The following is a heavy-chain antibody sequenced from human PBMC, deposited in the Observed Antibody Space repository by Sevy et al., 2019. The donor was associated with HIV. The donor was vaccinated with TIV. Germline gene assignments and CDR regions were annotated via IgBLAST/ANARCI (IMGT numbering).Heavy chain of an antibody. CDR2: MYHSGST. CDR1: GGSISNGGYS. CDR3: ARGDPSNAFDY. Sequence: SETLSLTCAVSGGSISNGGYSWSWIRQPPGKGLEWIGYMYHSGSTYYNPSLKSRVTISVDRSKNQFSLRLSSVTAADTAVYYCARGDPSNAFDYWGQGTLVTVSS. V-gene: IGHV4-30-2*01. J-gene: IGHJ4*02. D-gene: IGHD2-8*01.